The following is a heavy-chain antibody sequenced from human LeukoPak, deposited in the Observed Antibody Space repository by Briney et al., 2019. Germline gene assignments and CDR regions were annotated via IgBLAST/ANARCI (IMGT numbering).Heavy chain of an antibody. CDR1: GGSFSGYY. J-gene: IGHJ4*02. V-gene: IGHV4-34*01. CDR2: INHSGST. Sequence: SETLSLTCAVYGGSFSGYYWGWIRQPPGKGLEWIGEINHSGSTNYDPSLKSRVTISVDTSKNQFSLKLSSVTAADTAVYYCARGGMTPAYWGQGTLVTVSS. CDR3: ARGGMTPAY.